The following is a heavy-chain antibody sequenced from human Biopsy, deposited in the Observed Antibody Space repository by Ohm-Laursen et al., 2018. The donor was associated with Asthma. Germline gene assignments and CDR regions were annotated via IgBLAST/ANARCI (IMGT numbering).Heavy chain of an antibody. CDR2: LMTVFGKT. V-gene: IGHV1-69*13. CDR1: GGTFSNFA. Sequence: GASVKVSCKAPGGTFSNFAISWVRQAPGQGLEWLGGLMTVFGKTNYAPKFQGRVTITADESTSTAYMEVTSLRSEDTAIYYCARCQVGYSSGWSLLLKKIYYSGMDVWGQGTAVTVSS. CDR3: ARCQVGYSSGWSLLLKKIYYSGMDV. D-gene: IGHD6-19*01. J-gene: IGHJ6*02.